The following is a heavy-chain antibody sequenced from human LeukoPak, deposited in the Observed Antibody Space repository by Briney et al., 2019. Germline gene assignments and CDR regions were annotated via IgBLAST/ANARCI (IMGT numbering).Heavy chain of an antibody. CDR3: ARDLDCSSTSCYAGSIWFDP. D-gene: IGHD2-2*01. CDR1: GYTLTSYS. V-gene: IGHV1-46*01. J-gene: IGHJ5*02. CDR2: INPSGGST. Sequence: ASVKVSCKASGYTLTSYSMHWVRQAPGQGLEWMGIINPSGGSTSYAQKFQGRVTMTRDTSTSTVYMELSSLRSEDTAVYYCARDLDCSSTSCYAGSIWFDPWGQGTLVTVSS.